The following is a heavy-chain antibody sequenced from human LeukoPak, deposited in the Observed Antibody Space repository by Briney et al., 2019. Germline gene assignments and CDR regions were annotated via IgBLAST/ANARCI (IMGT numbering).Heavy chain of an antibody. CDR3: ARVLSSYYDSSGYYD. Sequence: ASAKVSCKASGYTFTSYGISWVRQAPGQGLEWMGWISAYNGNTNYAQKLQGRVTMTTDTSTSTAYMELRSLRSDDTAVYYCARVLSSYYDSSGYYDWGQGTLVTVSS. J-gene: IGHJ4*02. D-gene: IGHD3-22*01. V-gene: IGHV1-18*01. CDR1: GYTFTSYG. CDR2: ISAYNGNT.